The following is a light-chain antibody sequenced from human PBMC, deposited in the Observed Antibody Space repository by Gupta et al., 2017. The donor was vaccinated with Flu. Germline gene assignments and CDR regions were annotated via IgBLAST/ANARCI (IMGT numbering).Light chain of an antibody. CDR2: GAS. V-gene: IGKV3-20*01. CDR1: QSVSSSY. J-gene: IGKJ2*01. CDR3: QNYDSSLYT. Sequence: EITLTQSPGTLSLSPGERATLSCRASQSVSSSYLAWYQQKPGQAPGLLIYGASSRATGIPDRFSGSGSGTDFTLTISRLEPEDFAVYYCQNYDSSLYTFGQGTKLEI.